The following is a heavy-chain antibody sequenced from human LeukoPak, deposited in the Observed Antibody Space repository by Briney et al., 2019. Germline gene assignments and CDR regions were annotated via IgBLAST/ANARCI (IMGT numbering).Heavy chain of an antibody. D-gene: IGHD2-21*02. CDR2: MKEDGSEK. Sequence: GGSLRLSCAASGFTFSRYWMSWVRQAPGKGLEWVANMKEDGSEKYYVDSVKGRFTISRDNAKNSLYLQMDSLRAEDTAVYYCARLRAFDIWGQGTMVTVSS. V-gene: IGHV3-7*01. J-gene: IGHJ3*02. CDR3: ARLRAFDI. CDR1: GFTFSRYW.